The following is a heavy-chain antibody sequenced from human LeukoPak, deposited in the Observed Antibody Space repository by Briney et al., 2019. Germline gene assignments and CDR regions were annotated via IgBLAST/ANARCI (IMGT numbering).Heavy chain of an antibody. D-gene: IGHD3-10*01. J-gene: IGHJ4*02. Sequence: SGGSLRLSCAASGFTFSSYEMSWVRQAPGKGLEWVSSISGSGSITYYADSVKGRFTISRDTSKNTLWLQMNSLRVDDTALYYCAKSLGGDYGSGSYYVVFDSWGQGTLVTVSS. CDR2: ISGSGSIT. CDR1: GFTFSSYE. V-gene: IGHV3-23*01. CDR3: AKSLGGDYGSGSYYVVFDS.